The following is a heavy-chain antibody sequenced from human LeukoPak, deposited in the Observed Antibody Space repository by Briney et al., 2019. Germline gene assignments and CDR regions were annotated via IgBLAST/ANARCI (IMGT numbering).Heavy chain of an antibody. CDR1: GDSVSSNSAA. CDR2: TYYRSKWYN. J-gene: IGHJ4*02. Sequence: SQTLSLTCAISGDSVSSNSAAWNWIRQSPSRGLEWLGRTYYRSKWYNDYAVSVKSRITINPDTSKNQFSLQLNSVTPEDTAFYYWARGGDDRGYALYSFDYGGREPLVPFSS. CDR3: ARGGDDRGYALYSFDY. V-gene: IGHV6-1*01. D-gene: IGHD6-25*01.